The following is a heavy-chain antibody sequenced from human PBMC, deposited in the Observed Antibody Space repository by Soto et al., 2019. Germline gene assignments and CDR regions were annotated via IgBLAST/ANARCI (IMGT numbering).Heavy chain of an antibody. Sequence: SVKVSCKXSGGTFSSYAISWVRQAPGQGLEWMGGIIPIFGTANYAQKFQGRVTITADESTSTAYMELSSLRSEDTAVYYCARGGELLRGEYYFDYWGQGTLVTVSS. CDR1: GGTFSSYA. CDR3: ARGGELLRGEYYFDY. J-gene: IGHJ4*02. CDR2: IIPIFGTA. D-gene: IGHD1-26*01. V-gene: IGHV1-69*13.